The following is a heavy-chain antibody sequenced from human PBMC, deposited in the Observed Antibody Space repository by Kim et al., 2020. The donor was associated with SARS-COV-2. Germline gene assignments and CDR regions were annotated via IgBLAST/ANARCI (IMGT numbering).Heavy chain of an antibody. D-gene: IGHD3-16*01. J-gene: IGHJ6*01. V-gene: IGHV4-38-2*02. CDR3: ARDGLGSTGGYYYYYGM. CDR2: IYHSGST. Sequence: SETLSLTCTVSGYSISSGYYWGWIRQPPGKGLEWIGSIYHSGSTYYNPSLKSRVTISVDTSKNQFSLKLSSVTAADTAVYYCARDGLGSTGGYYYYYGM. CDR1: GYSISSGYY.